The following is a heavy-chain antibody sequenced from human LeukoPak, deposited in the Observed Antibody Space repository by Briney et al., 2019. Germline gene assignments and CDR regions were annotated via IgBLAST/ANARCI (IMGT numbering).Heavy chain of an antibody. J-gene: IGHJ3*02. CDR2: INSDGSST. D-gene: IGHD6-13*01. Sequence: GGSLRLSCAASGFTFSSYWMHWVRQAPGKGLVWVSRINSDGSSTSYADSVKGRFTISRDNAKNTLYLQMNSLRAEDTAVYYCASYSSSWYSTFDIWGQGTMVTVSS. CDR1: GFTFSSYW. V-gene: IGHV3-74*01. CDR3: ASYSSSWYSTFDI.